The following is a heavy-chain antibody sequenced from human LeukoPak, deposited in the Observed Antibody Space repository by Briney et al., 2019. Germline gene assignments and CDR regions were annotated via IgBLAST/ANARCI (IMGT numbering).Heavy chain of an antibody. V-gene: IGHV4-39*07. D-gene: IGHD5-18*01. CDR3: ARDRLPRWFDP. CDR2: IYYSGST. CDR1: GGSISSSSYY. Sequence: SETLSLTCTVSGGSISSSSYYWGWIRQPPGKGLEWIGSIYYSGSTYYNPSLKSRVTISVDTSKNQFSLKLSSVTAVDTAVYYCARDRLPRWFDPWGQGTLVTASS. J-gene: IGHJ5*02.